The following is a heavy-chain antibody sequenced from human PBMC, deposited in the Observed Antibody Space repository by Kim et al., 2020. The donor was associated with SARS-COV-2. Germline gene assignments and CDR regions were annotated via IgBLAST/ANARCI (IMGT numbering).Heavy chain of an antibody. V-gene: IGHV4-61*02. Sequence: SETLSLTCTVSGGSISSGSYYWSWIRQPAGKGLEWIGRIYTSGSTNYNPSLKSRVTISVDTSKNQFSLKLSSVTAADTAVYYCARVDCSGGSCYWGRAGGMDVWGQGTTVTVSS. J-gene: IGHJ6*02. D-gene: IGHD2-15*01. CDR3: ARVDCSGGSCYWGRAGGMDV. CDR2: IYTSGST. CDR1: GGSISSGSYY.